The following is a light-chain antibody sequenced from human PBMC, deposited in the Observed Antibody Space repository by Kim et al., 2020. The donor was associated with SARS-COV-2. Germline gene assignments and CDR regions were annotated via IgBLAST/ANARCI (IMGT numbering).Light chain of an antibody. V-gene: IGKV3-11*01. Sequence: PGARATLSCWASQSVSNYLAWYQQRPGQVPRLLIYDASTRATGIPARFSGSGSGTDFTLTISSLEPEDFAVYYCQQRSNWPPITFGQGTRLEIK. CDR3: QQRSNWPPIT. CDR2: DAS. CDR1: QSVSNY. J-gene: IGKJ5*01.